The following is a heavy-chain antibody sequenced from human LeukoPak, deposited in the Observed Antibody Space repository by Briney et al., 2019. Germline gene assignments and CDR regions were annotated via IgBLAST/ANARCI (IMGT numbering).Heavy chain of an antibody. CDR3: ARGRNCTGTSCSISFSSYMDV. CDR2: IYSVGTT. V-gene: IGHV3-53*01. CDR1: LFTLSSNY. D-gene: IGHD2-2*01. Sequence: PGGSLRLSRAASLFTLSSNYMIWVGQAAGKEVKGVAGIYSVGTTYYADSVKCRFTISRDNSKNTLYLKVNSLRVEDTAVYYCARGRNCTGTSCSISFSSYMDVWGKGTTVTVSS. J-gene: IGHJ6*03.